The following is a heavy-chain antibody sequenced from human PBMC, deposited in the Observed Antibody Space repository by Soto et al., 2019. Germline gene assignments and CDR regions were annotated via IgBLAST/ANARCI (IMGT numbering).Heavy chain of an antibody. D-gene: IGHD6-6*01. J-gene: IGHJ6*02. V-gene: IGHV3-30-3*01. CDR2: ISYDGSNK. CDR3: AGAYSSSADYYYGMDV. CDR1: GFTFSSYA. Sequence: GVSLRLSCAASGFTFSSYAMHWVRQAPGKGLGWVAVISYDGSNKYYADSVKGRFTISRDNSKNTLYLHMNSLTAEDTSVYSCAGAYSSSADYYYGMDVWGQGTTVTVSS.